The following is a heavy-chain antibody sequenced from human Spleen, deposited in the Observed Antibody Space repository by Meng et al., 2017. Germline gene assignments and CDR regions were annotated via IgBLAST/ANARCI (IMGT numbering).Heavy chain of an antibody. V-gene: IGHV3-11*01. D-gene: IGHD2-15*01. Sequence: GESLKISCVASGFTFSDYYMSWIRQAPGKGLEWVSYISSSGSTIYYADSVKGRFTISRDNAKNSLYLQTNSLRGEDTAVYYCARDVAVPSTVEYYFDYWGQGTLVTVSS. J-gene: IGHJ4*02. CDR1: GFTFSDYY. CDR3: ARDVAVPSTVEYYFDY. CDR2: ISSSGSTI.